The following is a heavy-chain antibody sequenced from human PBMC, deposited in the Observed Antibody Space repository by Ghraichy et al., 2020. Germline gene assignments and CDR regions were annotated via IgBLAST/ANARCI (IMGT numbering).Heavy chain of an antibody. D-gene: IGHD2-2*01. Sequence: GGSLRLSCAASGFTFSSYAMHWVRQAPGKGLEWVAVISYDGSNKYYADSVKGRFTISRDNSKNTLYLQMNSLRAEDTAVYYCARGRVGYQLLQQYFDYWGQGTLVTVSS. J-gene: IGHJ4*02. CDR3: ARGRVGYQLLQQYFDY. CDR2: ISYDGSNK. CDR1: GFTFSSYA. V-gene: IGHV3-30*04.